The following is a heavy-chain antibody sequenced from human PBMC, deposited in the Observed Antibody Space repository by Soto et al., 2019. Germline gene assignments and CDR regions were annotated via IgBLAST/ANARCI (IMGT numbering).Heavy chain of an antibody. J-gene: IGHJ4*02. CDR1: GFTFSSYA. CDR3: ARLVWTRAADYFDY. CDR2: ISNSGGST. D-gene: IGHD1-1*01. V-gene: IGHV3-23*01. Sequence: GGSLRLSCAASGFTFSSYAMSWVRQAPGKGLDWVSTISNSGGSTYYADSVKGRFTISRDNSKDTVYLQMNSLRAEDTAVYYCARLVWTRAADYFDYWGQGPLVTVSS.